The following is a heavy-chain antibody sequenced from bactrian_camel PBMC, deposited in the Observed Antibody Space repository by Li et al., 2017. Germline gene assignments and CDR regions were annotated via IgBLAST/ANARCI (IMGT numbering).Heavy chain of an antibody. CDR2: IHSAGTTT. V-gene: IGHV3S40*01. D-gene: IGHD6*01. Sequence: DVQLVESGGGLVQPGGSLSLSCAASGSAFSSYDMSWVRQAPGKGLEWVSFIHSAGTTTYYTDSVKGRFTISRDNSKNTLYLQMNGLKPEDTAVYYCAADPRRPVPAPDGGRCRGRGYWGQGTQVTVS. CDR1: GSAFSSYD. J-gene: IGHJ6*01. CDR3: AADPRRPVPAPDGGRCRGRGY.